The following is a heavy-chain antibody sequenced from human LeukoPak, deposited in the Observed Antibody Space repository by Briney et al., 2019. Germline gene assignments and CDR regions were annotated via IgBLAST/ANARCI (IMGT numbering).Heavy chain of an antibody. V-gene: IGHV4-34*01. CDR3: ARHSLSYYDILTGYSSPFDY. CDR1: GGSFSGYY. Sequence: SETLSLTCAVYGGSFSGYYWSWIRQPPGKGLEWMGEINHSGSTNYNPSLKSRVTISVDTSKNQFSLKLSSVTAADTAVYYCARHSLSYYDILTGYSSPFDYWGQGTLVTVSS. D-gene: IGHD3-9*01. J-gene: IGHJ4*02. CDR2: INHSGST.